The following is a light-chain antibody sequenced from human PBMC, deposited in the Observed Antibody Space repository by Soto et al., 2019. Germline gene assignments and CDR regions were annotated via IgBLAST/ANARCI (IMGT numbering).Light chain of an antibody. V-gene: IGLV2-14*01. J-gene: IGLJ1*01. CDR1: SSDVGNYKY. Sequence: QSVLTQPASVSGSPGQSITISCTGTSSDVGNYKYVSWYQQHPGKAPKVMIYEVSNRPSGVSNRFSGSKSGNTASLTISGLQAEDETDYYCFSYTSSGTYVFGTGTRSPS. CDR3: FSYTSSGTYV. CDR2: EVS.